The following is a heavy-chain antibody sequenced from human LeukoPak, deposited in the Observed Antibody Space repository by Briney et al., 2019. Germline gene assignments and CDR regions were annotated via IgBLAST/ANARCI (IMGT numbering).Heavy chain of an antibody. CDR3: ARMQVDYYGMDF. J-gene: IGHJ6*02. CDR2: IGTAGDT. CDR1: GFTFSSSD. D-gene: IGHD1-26*01. V-gene: IGHV3-13*01. Sequence: GGSLRLSCAASGFTFSSSDMHWVRQATGKGLEWVSAIGTAGDTYYPGSVKGRFTISRENAKNSLYLQMNSLRAGDTAVYYCARMQVDYYGMDFWGQGTTVTVSS.